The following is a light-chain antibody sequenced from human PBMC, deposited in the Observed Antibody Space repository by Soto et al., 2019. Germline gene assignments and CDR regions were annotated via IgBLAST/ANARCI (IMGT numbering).Light chain of an antibody. J-gene: IGKJ2*01. Sequence: EIVMTQSPATLSVSPGERATLSCRASQRISSNLAWYQQKPGQAPRLLIYGASTRATGIPARFSGSGSGTEFTLTISSLQSEDFAVYYCQQYSIWPYTFGQGTKLEI. CDR3: QQYSIWPYT. V-gene: IGKV3-15*01. CDR2: GAS. CDR1: QRISSN.